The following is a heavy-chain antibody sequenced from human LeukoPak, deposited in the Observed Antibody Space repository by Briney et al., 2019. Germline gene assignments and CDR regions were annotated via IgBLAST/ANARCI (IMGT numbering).Heavy chain of an antibody. V-gene: IGHV4-59*01. J-gene: IGHJ1*01. CDR3: ARDTPGGFQH. Sequence: SETLSLTCAVSGGSISSYYWSWIRQPPGKGLEWIGYIYYSGSTNYNPSLKSRVTISVDTSKNQFSLKLSSVTAADTAVYYCARDTPGGFQHWGQGTLVTVSS. CDR2: IYYSGST. CDR1: GGSISSYY. D-gene: IGHD1-14*01.